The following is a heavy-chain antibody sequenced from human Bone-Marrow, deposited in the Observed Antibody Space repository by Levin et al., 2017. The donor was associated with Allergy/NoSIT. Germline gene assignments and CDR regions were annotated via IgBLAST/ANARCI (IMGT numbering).Heavy chain of an antibody. Sequence: SGPTLVKPTQTLTLTCTFSGFSLSTSGVGVGWIRQAPGKALEWLALIYWDDDKRYSPSLRTRLTISKDPSNNQVVLAMTNVDPVDAGTYYCAHTFGGSGNYQYFDPWGQGVLVTVSS. D-gene: IGHD3-10*01. V-gene: IGHV2-5*02. J-gene: IGHJ5*02. CDR1: GFSLSTSGVG. CDR3: AHTFGGSGNYQYFDP. CDR2: IYWDDDK.